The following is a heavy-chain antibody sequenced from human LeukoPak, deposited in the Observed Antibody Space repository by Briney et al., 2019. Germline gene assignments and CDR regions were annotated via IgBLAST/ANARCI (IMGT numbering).Heavy chain of an antibody. CDR1: GGSISSGGYY. J-gene: IGHJ4*02. D-gene: IGHD5-12*01. V-gene: IGHV4-31*03. Sequence: SQTLSLTCTVSGGSISSGGYYWSWIRQHPGKGLEWIGYIYYSGSTYYNPSLKSRVTISVDTSKNQFSLKLSSVTAADTAVYYCARDESGLGYYFDYWGQGTLVTVSS. CDR3: ARDESGLGYYFDY. CDR2: IYYSGST.